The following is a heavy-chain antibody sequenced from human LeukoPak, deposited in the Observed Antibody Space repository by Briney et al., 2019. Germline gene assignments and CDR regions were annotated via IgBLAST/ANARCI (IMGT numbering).Heavy chain of an antibody. J-gene: IGHJ4*02. Sequence: SQTPSLTCAISGDSVSSNSAAWNWIRQLPSRGLEWLGRTYYRSKWSHDYAISVKSRIIINPDTSENQFSLQLNSVTPDDTAVYYCARGRSGYDYFDYWGQGTVVTVSS. CDR3: ARGRSGYDYFDY. D-gene: IGHD5-12*01. CDR2: TYYRSKWSH. CDR1: GDSVSSNSAA. V-gene: IGHV6-1*01.